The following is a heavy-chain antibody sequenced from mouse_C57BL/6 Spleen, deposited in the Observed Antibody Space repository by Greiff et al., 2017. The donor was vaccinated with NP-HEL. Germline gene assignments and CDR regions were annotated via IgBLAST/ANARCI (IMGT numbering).Heavy chain of an antibody. Sequence: VKLQQPGAELVKPGASVKVSCKASGYTFTSYWMHWVKQRPGQGLEWIGRIHPSDSDTNYNQKFKGKATLTVDKSSSTAYMQLSSLTSEDSAVYYCAISTITTVVAHWYFDVWGTGTTVTVSS. CDR3: AISTITTVVAHWYFDV. CDR1: GYTFTSYW. V-gene: IGHV1-74*01. J-gene: IGHJ1*03. CDR2: IHPSDSDT. D-gene: IGHD1-1*01.